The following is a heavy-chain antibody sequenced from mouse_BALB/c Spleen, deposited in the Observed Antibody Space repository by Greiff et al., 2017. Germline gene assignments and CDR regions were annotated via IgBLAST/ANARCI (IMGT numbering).Heavy chain of an antibody. V-gene: IGHV1-80*01. CDR3: ARSPLRPYYFDY. J-gene: IGHJ2*01. Sequence: QVQLQQSGAELVRPGSSVKISCKASGYAFSSYWMNWVKQRPGQGLEWIGQIYPGDGDTNYNGKFKGKATLTADKSSSTAYMQLSSLTSEDSAVYFCARSPLRPYYFDYWGQGTTLTVSS. CDR2: IYPGDGDT. D-gene: IGHD1-1*01. CDR1: GYAFSSYW.